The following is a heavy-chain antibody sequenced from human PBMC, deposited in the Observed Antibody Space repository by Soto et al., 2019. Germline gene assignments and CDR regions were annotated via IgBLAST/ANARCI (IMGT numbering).Heavy chain of an antibody. CDR3: AKEVPNYYGSGNSMVDP. V-gene: IGHV3-23*01. CDR2: ISGSGGST. Sequence: GGSLRLSCAASGFTFSSYAMSWVRQAPGKGLEWVSAISGSGGSTYYADSVKGRFTISRDNSKNTLYLQMNSLRAEDTAVYYCAKEVPNYYGSGNSMVDPWGQGTLVTVSS. D-gene: IGHD3-10*01. J-gene: IGHJ5*02. CDR1: GFTFSSYA.